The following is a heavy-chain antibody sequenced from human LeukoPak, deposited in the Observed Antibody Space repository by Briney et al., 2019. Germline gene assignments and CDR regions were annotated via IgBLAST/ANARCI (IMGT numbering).Heavy chain of an antibody. D-gene: IGHD4-23*01. J-gene: IGHJ3*02. CDR1: GYTFSNYW. Sequence: GESLKISCKGSGYTFSNYWIGWVRQMPGKGLEWMGMIYATDSDTTYSPSFRARVTISADKSINTAYLQWSSLKASDTAMYYCARRPPTVVTLSRDALHIWGQGTMVTVSS. V-gene: IGHV5-51*01. CDR2: IYATDSDT. CDR3: ARRPPTVVTLSRDALHI.